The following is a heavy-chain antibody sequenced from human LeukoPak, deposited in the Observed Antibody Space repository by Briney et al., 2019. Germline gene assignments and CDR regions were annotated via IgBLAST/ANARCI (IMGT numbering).Heavy chain of an antibody. CDR1: GFTFDDYA. V-gene: IGHV3-9*01. Sequence: PGRSLRLSCAASGFTFDDYAMHWVRQAPGKGLEWVSGISWNSGSIGYADSVKGRFTISRDNAKTSLYLQMNSLRAEDTAVYYCARDYGDYYFDYWGQGTLVTVSS. D-gene: IGHD4-17*01. CDR2: ISWNSGSI. CDR3: ARDYGDYYFDY. J-gene: IGHJ4*02.